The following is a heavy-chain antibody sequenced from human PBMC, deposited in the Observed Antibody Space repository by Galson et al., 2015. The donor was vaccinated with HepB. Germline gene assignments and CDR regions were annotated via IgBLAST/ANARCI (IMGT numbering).Heavy chain of an antibody. V-gene: IGHV1-46*01. CDR3: TTEVHGTAHDN. CDR2: IDPGDGST. D-gene: IGHD1-14*01. CDR1: GYSFTRYF. J-gene: IGHJ4*02. Sequence: SVKVSCKASGYSFTRYFLHWVRQAPGLGFEWLGRIDPGDGSTEYPQKFRGRVIMTRDTSTGTVYMDLSSLRSDDTAIYYCTTEVHGTAHDNWGRGTLVIVSS.